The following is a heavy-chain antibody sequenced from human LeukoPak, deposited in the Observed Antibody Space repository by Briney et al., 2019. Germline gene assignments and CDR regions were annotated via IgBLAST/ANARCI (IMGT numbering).Heavy chain of an antibody. D-gene: IGHD2-15*01. Sequence: PSETLSLTCTVSGGSISSGSYYWSWIRQPAGKGLEWIGRIYTSGSTNYNPSLKSRVTISVDKFKNQFSLKLSSVTAADTAVYYCARLEYCTGYCNRPNDAFDIWGQGTMVTVSS. J-gene: IGHJ3*02. V-gene: IGHV4-61*02. CDR2: IYTSGST. CDR3: ARLEYCTGYCNRPNDAFDI. CDR1: GGSISSGSYY.